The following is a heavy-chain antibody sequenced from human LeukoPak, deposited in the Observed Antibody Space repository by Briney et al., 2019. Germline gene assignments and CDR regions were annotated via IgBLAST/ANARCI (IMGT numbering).Heavy chain of an antibody. CDR3: ARSCSSSWYSGSMGLCAFDI. CDR1: EFTFSDYY. Sequence: GGSLRLSCAASEFTFSDYYMSWIRQAPGKGLEWVSYISYSGDTIYYADSVKGRFTVSRVNAKNSLYLQMNSLRAEDTAVYYCARSCSSSWYSGSMGLCAFDIWGQGTMVTVSS. V-gene: IGHV3-11*01. D-gene: IGHD6-13*01. J-gene: IGHJ3*02. CDR2: ISYSGDTI.